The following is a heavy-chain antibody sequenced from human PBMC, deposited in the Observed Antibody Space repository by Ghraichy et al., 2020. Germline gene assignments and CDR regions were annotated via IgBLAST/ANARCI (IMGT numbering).Heavy chain of an antibody. V-gene: IGHV4-38-2*01. D-gene: IGHD3-9*01. CDR2: IYHDGRT. CDR3: ARVDYDVLTGYFDY. CDR1: GYSIISGYY. Sequence: SQTLSPTCAVSGYSIISGYYWGWIRQPPGKGLEWIGSIYHDGRTYHNPSLKSRVTISVDTSKNQFSLKLSSVTAADTAVYYCARVDYDVLTGYFDYWGQGTLVTVSS. J-gene: IGHJ4*02.